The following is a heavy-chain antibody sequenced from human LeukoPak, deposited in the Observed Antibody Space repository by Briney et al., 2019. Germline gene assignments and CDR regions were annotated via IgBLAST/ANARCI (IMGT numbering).Heavy chain of an antibody. CDR3: AKAAGGYDSSGYYYGTHYYHYFDY. J-gene: IGHJ4*02. D-gene: IGHD3-22*01. V-gene: IGHV3-23*01. CDR1: GFTFSSYA. CDR2: ISVSGGST. Sequence: GGSLRLSRAASGFTFSSYAMTWVRQAPGKGLEWVSSISVSGGSTYYADSVKGRFTISRDNSKNTLYLQMNSLRGEDTAVYYCAKAAGGYDSSGYYYGTHYYHYFDYWGQGTLVTVSS.